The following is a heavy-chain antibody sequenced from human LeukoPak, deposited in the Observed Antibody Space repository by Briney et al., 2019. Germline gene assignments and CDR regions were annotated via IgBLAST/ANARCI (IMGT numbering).Heavy chain of an antibody. CDR2: IYYSGST. Sequence: SETLSLTCTVSGGSISSSSYYWGWIRQPPGKGLEWIGSIYYSGSTNYNPSLKSRVTISVDTSKNQFSLKLSSVTAADTAVYYCASSPKWELLFDYYYYMDVWGKGTTVTVSS. J-gene: IGHJ6*03. CDR3: ASSPKWELLFDYYYYMDV. V-gene: IGHV4-39*07. CDR1: GGSISSSSYY. D-gene: IGHD1-26*01.